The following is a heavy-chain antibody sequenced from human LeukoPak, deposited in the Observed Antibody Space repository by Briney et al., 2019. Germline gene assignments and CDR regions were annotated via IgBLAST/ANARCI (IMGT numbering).Heavy chain of an antibody. CDR2: ISSSSSYI. D-gene: IGHD1-26*01. CDR1: GFTFSSYS. CDR3: ARDGIVGATRAFDY. Sequence: GGPLRLSCAASGFTFSSYSMNWVRQAPGKGLEWVSSISSSSSYIYYADSVKGRFTISRDNAKNSLYLQMNSLRAEDTAVYYCARDGIVGATRAFDYWGQGTLVTVSS. V-gene: IGHV3-21*01. J-gene: IGHJ4*02.